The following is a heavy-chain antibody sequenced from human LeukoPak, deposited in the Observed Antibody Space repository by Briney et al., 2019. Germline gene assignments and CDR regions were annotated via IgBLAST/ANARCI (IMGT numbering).Heavy chain of an antibody. D-gene: IGHD2-2*01. CDR1: GYTFTSYG. Sequence: ASVKVSCKASGYTFTSYGITWVRQAPGQGLEWMGWISAYNGNTNYAQRLQGRVTMTTDTSTSTAYMELRSLRSDDTAVYYCAKDQNPQNYCSSTSCYSYWGQGTLVTVSS. CDR3: AKDQNPQNYCSSTSCYSY. V-gene: IGHV1-18*01. CDR2: ISAYNGNT. J-gene: IGHJ4*02.